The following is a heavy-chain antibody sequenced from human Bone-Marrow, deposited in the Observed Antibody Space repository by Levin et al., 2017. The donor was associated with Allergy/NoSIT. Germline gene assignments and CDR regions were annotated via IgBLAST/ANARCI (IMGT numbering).Heavy chain of an antibody. V-gene: IGHV3-23*01. CDR3: AKAQSYDLLTGYTTYYFDY. CDR2: IGGRAGST. Sequence: PGGSLRLSCAASGFNFNSDAMSWVRQAPGKGLEWVSGIGGRAGSTVYADSVKGRFTISRDNSKKTLYLQMNSLRGEDTAVYYCAKAQSYDLLTGYTTYYFDYWGRGTLVTVSS. J-gene: IGHJ4*02. CDR1: GFNFNSDA. D-gene: IGHD3-9*01.